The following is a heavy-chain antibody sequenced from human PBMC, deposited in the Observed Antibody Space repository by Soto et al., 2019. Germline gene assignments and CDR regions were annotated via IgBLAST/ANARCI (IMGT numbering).Heavy chain of an antibody. CDR2: ISYDGSDK. J-gene: IGHJ4*02. D-gene: IGHD3-22*01. Sequence: GGSLRVSCAASGFTFSSYAMHWVRQAPGKGLEWVALISYDGSDKDYADSVKGRFTISRDNSRNTLFLQMNSLRAEDTALYYCVKGTNSRLYYFDSWGQGTLVTVSS. V-gene: IGHV3-30-3*02. CDR1: GFTFSSYA. CDR3: VKGTNSRLYYFDS.